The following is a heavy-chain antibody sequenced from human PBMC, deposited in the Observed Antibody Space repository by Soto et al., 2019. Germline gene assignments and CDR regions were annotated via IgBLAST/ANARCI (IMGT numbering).Heavy chain of an antibody. CDR3: AADLGSSGYYHHFDY. J-gene: IGHJ4*02. V-gene: IGHV1-58*01. D-gene: IGHD3-22*01. Sequence: XVKGSCKSSGFTFTSSAVRWVRHARGQRLEWIGWIVVGSGNTNYAQKFQERVTITRDMSTSTAYMELSSLRSQDTAVYYCAADLGSSGYYHHFDYWGQGTLVTVSS. CDR1: GFTFTSSA. CDR2: IVVGSGNT.